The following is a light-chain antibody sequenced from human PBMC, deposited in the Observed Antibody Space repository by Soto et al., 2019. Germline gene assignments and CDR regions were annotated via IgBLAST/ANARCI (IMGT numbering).Light chain of an antibody. J-gene: IGKJ2*01. CDR2: GAS. CDR1: QSVSSSY. V-gene: IGKV3-20*01. CDR3: HQYDNAPQT. Sequence: IVLTQSPATLSLSPGERATLSCRASQSVSSSYLAWYQQKPGQAPRLLIYGASSRATGIPDRFSGSGSGTDFSLTISRLEPEDFAVYYCHQYDNAPQTYGQGTTVDIK.